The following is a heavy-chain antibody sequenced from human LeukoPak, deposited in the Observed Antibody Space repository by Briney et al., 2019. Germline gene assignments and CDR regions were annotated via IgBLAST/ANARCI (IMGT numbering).Heavy chain of an antibody. J-gene: IGHJ5*02. D-gene: IGHD6-13*01. CDR1: GGSFSGYY. CDR3: ARDRSSSWYRWFDP. CDR2: INHSGST. Sequence: SETLSLTCAVYGGSFSGYYWSWIRLPPGKGLEWIGEINHSGSTNYNPSLKSRVTISVDTSKNQFSLKLSSVTAADTAVYYCARDRSSSWYRWFDPWGQGTLVTVSS. V-gene: IGHV4-34*01.